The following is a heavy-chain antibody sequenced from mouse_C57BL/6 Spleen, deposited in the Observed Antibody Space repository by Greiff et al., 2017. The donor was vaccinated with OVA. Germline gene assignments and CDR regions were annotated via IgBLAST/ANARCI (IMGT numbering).Heavy chain of an antibody. J-gene: IGHJ4*01. CDR1: GYTFTSYW. CDR3: ARELGYAMDY. CDR2: IHPNSGST. Sequence: QVQLQQPGAELVKPGASVKLSCKASGYTFTSYWMHWVKQRPGQGLEWIGMIHPNSGSTNYNEKFKSKATLTVDKSSSTAYMQLSSLTSEDAAVYYCARELGYAMDYWGQGTSVTVSS. D-gene: IGHD4-1*01. V-gene: IGHV1-64*01.